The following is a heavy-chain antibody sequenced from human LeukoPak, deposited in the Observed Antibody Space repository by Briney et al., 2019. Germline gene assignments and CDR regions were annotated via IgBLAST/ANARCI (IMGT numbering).Heavy chain of an antibody. J-gene: IGHJ4*02. CDR1: GGSISSSSYY. D-gene: IGHD3-22*01. V-gene: IGHV4-39*01. CDR2: IYYSGST. Sequence: PSETLSLACTVSGGSISSSSYYWGWIRQPPGKGLEWIGSIYYSGSTYYNTSLKSRVTISVDTSKNQFSLKLSSVTAADTAVYYCATGGRYYYDSSGWGKSGYFDYWGQGTLVTVSS. CDR3: ATGGRYYYDSSGWGKSGYFDY.